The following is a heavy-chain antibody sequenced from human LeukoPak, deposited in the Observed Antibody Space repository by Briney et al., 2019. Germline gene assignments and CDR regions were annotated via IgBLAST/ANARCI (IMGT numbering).Heavy chain of an antibody. D-gene: IGHD5-12*01. Sequence: GSLRLSCAASGFTFSSYSMNWVRQAPGKGLEWVSSISSSSSYIYYADSVKGRFTISRDNAKNSLYLQMNSLRAEDTAVYYCTRDRGQWLRLRGWFDPWGQGTLVTVSS. J-gene: IGHJ5*02. CDR3: TRDRGQWLRLRGWFDP. CDR2: ISSSSSYI. V-gene: IGHV3-21*01. CDR1: GFTFSSYS.